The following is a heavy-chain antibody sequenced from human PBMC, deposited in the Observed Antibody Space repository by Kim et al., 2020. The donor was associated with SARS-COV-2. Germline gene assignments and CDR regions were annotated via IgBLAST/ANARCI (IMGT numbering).Heavy chain of an antibody. CDR1: GGSFSGYH. J-gene: IGHJ4*02. D-gene: IGHD3-16*01. Sequence: SETLSLTCAVYGGSFSGYHWTWIRQPPGKGLEWIGEIHHDGSSQNNPTLKSRVTISADTSQKQFSLRLTSVTAAGAAVYYCAGGWRGEWPPAHYWGQGTLVAVSS. CDR2: IHHDGSS. V-gene: IGHV4-34*01. CDR3: AGGWRGEWPPAHY.